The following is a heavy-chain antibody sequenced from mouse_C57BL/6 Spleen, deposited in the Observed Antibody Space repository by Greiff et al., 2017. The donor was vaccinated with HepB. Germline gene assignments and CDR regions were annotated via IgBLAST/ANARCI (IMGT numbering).Heavy chain of an antibody. CDR3: ARGTTVVAPDY. D-gene: IGHD1-1*01. Sequence: EVKLMESGGGLVKPGGSLKLSCAASGFTFSDYGMHWVRQAPEKGLEWVAYISSGSSTTYYADTVKGRFTISRDNAKNTLFLQMTSLRSEDTAMYYCARGTTVVAPDYWGQGTTLTVSS. CDR1: GFTFSDYG. J-gene: IGHJ2*01. V-gene: IGHV5-17*01. CDR2: ISSGSSTT.